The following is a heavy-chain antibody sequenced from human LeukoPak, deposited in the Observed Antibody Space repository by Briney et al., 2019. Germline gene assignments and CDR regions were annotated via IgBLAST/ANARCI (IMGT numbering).Heavy chain of an antibody. J-gene: IGHJ6*03. CDR1: GGSISITSYY. D-gene: IGHD1/OR15-1a*01. CDR2: IYYSGSA. Sequence: SETLSLTCTVSGGSISITSYYWGWIRQPPGKGLEWIGSIYYSGSAYYNPSLKSRGTISVDTSKNQFSLKLSSVTAADTAVYYCARDGRTNYYYYMDVWGKGTTVTISS. V-gene: IGHV4-39*02. CDR3: ARDGRTNYYYYMDV.